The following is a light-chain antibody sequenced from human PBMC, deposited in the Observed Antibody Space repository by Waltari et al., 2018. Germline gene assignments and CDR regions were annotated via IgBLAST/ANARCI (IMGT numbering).Light chain of an antibody. Sequence: EIVLTQSPATLSVSPGVRATLPCRASQSVSSNLAWSQHKPGQPPRLLIYGASTRATGIPARFSGSGSGTEFTLTISSLQSEDFAVYYCQQYNSWPPRYTFGQGTNLESK. J-gene: IGKJ2*01. CDR2: GAS. CDR1: QSVSSN. CDR3: QQYNSWPPRYT. V-gene: IGKV3-15*01.